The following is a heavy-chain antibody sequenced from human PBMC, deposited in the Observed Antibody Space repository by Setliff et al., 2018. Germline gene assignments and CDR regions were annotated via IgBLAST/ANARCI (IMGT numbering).Heavy chain of an antibody. V-gene: IGHV1-18*01. Sequence: ASVKVSCKTSGYTFSSYGIAWVRQAPGQGLEWMGWISAYNGNTNYAQKLQGRVTMTTDTSTNTVYMDLSSLKSEDTAVYYCVREARGGYFDYWGQGTLVTISS. CDR1: GYTFSSYG. J-gene: IGHJ4*02. CDR2: ISAYNGNT. D-gene: IGHD2-15*01. CDR3: VREARGGYFDY.